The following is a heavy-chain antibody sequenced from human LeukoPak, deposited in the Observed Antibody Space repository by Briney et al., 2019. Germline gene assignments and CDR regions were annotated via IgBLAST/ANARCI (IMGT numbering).Heavy chain of an antibody. CDR3: TRAPSGSREDY. Sequence: GGSLRLSCAASGFIFSDHYMDWVRQAPGKGLEWVGRTRDKANSHTTEYAASVKGRFTISRDDSKNSLYLQMNSLKTEDTAMYYCTRAPSGSREDYWGQGTLVTVSS. D-gene: IGHD1-26*01. CDR2: TRDKANSHTT. J-gene: IGHJ4*02. CDR1: GFIFSDHY. V-gene: IGHV3-72*01.